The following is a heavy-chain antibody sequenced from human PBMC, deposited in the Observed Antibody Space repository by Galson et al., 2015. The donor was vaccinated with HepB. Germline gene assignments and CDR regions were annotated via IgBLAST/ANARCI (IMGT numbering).Heavy chain of an antibody. CDR1: GYTFTRYN. CDR3: ARARYSTSPPDY. Sequence: SVKVSCKASGYTFTRYNINWVRQAPGQGLEWMGWISGYNDNTDYGQKFQGRVTMTTDTSTTTAYVEVRSLKYDDTAVYYCARARYSTSPPDYWGQGTLVTVSS. D-gene: IGHD6-6*01. V-gene: IGHV1-18*04. J-gene: IGHJ4*02. CDR2: ISGYNDNT.